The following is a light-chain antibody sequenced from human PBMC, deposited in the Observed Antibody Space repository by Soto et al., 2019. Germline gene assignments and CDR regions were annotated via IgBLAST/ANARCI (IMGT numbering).Light chain of an antibody. Sequence: SYELTQPPSVSVAPGKTARITCGGNNIGSKSVHWYQQKPGQAPVLVIYYDCDRPSWIPEGFSGSNSGNTATLTTSRVEAGDEADYYCQVWDSSSDHVVFGGGTKLTVL. J-gene: IGLJ2*01. CDR2: YDC. CDR3: QVWDSSSDHVV. V-gene: IGLV3-21*04. CDR1: NIGSKS.